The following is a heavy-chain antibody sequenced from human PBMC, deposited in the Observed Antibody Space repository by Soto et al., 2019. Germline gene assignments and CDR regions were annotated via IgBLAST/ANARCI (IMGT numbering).Heavy chain of an antibody. Sequence: EVQLVESGGDLVQPDRSLRLSCAASGFTFDDYAMHWVRQAPGKGLEWVSGISWNSGNKGYADSVKGRFTISRDNAKNFLYLEMNRLRAEDTALYYCAKEAGLVRFFDWLSNGLDVWGQGTAVTVS. D-gene: IGHD3-9*01. V-gene: IGHV3-9*01. CDR1: GFTFDDYA. J-gene: IGHJ6*02. CDR2: ISWNSGNK. CDR3: AKEAGLVRFFDWLSNGLDV.